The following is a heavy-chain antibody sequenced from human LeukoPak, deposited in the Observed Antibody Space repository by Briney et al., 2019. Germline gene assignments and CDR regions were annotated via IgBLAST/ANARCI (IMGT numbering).Heavy chain of an antibody. CDR2: ISSSSSTM. CDR3: ARDYRSGHFDL. J-gene: IGHJ2*01. CDR1: GITFSSYN. Sequence: GGSLRLSCAASGITFSSYNMNWVRQAAGKGLEWVSYISSSSSTMYYADSVKGRFTISRDNAKNSLYLQMNSLRAEDTAVYYCARDYRSGHFDLWGRGTLVTVSS. D-gene: IGHD3-16*02. V-gene: IGHV3-48*04.